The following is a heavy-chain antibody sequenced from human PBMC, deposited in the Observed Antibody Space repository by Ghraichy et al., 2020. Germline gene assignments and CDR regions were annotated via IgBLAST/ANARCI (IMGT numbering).Heavy chain of an antibody. J-gene: IGHJ4*02. Sequence: GGSLRLSCAASGFTFSSYAMHWVRQAPGKGLEWVAVISYDGSNKYYADSVKGRFTISRDNSKNTLYLQMNSLRAEDTAVYYCAREYGGATTGGFDYWGQGTRVTVSS. V-gene: IGHV3-30-3*01. CDR2: ISYDGSNK. CDR3: AREYGGATTGGFDY. CDR1: GFTFSSYA. D-gene: IGHD1-26*01.